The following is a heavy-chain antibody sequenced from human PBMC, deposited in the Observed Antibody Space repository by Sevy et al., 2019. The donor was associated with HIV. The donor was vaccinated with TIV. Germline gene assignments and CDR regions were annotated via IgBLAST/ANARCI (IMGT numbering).Heavy chain of an antibody. D-gene: IGHD6-13*01. CDR3: ARDPRTLAAAGTTAY. J-gene: IGHJ4*02. CDR1: GFIFSSYS. V-gene: IGHV3-48*01. CDR2: ISSSSSAI. Sequence: GGSLRLSCAASGFIFSSYSMNWVRRAPGKGLEWVSYISSSSSAIYYADSVKGRFTISRDNAKNSLYLQMNSLRAEDTAVYYCARDPRTLAAAGTTAYWGQGTLVTVSS.